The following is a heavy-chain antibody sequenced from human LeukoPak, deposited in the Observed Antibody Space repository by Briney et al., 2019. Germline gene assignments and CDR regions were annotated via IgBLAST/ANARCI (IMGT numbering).Heavy chain of an antibody. CDR1: GYSFNIYE. Sequence: ASVKVSCKTSGYSFNIYEINWVRQATGQGLEWMGWVNPNSGDTDYAQKFQGRLTMTRNTSVSTAYMELSGLRLEDTAVYYCSRGPRFDPWGQGTQVTVSS. V-gene: IGHV1-8*01. J-gene: IGHJ5*02. CDR3: SRGPRFDP. CDR2: VNPNSGDT.